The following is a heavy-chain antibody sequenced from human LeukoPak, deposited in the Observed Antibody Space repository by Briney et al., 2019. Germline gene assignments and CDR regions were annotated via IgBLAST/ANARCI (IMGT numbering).Heavy chain of an antibody. J-gene: IGHJ3*02. V-gene: IGHV1-2*02. D-gene: IGHD6-13*01. CDR2: INPNSGGT. CDR1: GYTFTGYY. Sequence: ASVKVSCKASGYTFTGYYMHWVRQAPGQGLEWMGWINPNSGGTNYAQKFQGGVTMTRDTSISTAYMELSRLRSDDTAVYYCAREGIAAPDDAFDIRGQGTMVTVSS. CDR3: AREGIAAPDDAFDI.